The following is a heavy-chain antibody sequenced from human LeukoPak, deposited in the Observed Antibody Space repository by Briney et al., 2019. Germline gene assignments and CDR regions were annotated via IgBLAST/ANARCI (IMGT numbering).Heavy chain of an antibody. D-gene: IGHD3-22*01. J-gene: IGHJ4*02. CDR1: GYTFSGYY. CDR3: VREGDSSGYCPFDY. CDR2: ISPNSGGT. Sequence: ASVKVSCKASGYTFSGYYMHWVRQAPGQGLEWMGRISPNSGGTNYAHKSQGRVTMTRHTSISTVYMELSRLRSDDTAVYDCVREGDSSGYCPFDYWGQGTLVTVSS. V-gene: IGHV1-2*06.